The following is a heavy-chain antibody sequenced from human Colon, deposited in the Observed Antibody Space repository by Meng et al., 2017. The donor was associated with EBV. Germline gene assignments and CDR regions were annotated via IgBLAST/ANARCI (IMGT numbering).Heavy chain of an antibody. CDR2: NDDSGNI. CDR1: GGPFSGFY. V-gene: IGHV4-34*01. Sequence: LLQRAAGLLQPSATLSRICPFYGGPFSGFYWTWIRQSPGKGLVLIGENDDSGNIIYNPSLKSRVTISGDTSKNQFSLNVSSVTAADTAVYYCARSRWLLLQLWGQGTLVTVSS. D-gene: IGHD3-22*01. CDR3: ARSRWLLLQL. J-gene: IGHJ4*02.